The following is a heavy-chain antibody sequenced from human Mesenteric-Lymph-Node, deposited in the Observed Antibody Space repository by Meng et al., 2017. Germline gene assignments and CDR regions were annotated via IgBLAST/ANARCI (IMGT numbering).Heavy chain of an antibody. Sequence: GGSLRLSCAASGFTFSSNHMSWVRRAPGKGLEWVSAIGRGTDTYYADSVKGRFTMPRDKSKNTLYLEMNGLRAEDTALYYCARHLSGSYAFDYWGQGTLVTVSS. CDR2: IGRGTDT. V-gene: IGHV3-23*01. J-gene: IGHJ4*01. CDR3: ARHLSGSYAFDY. CDR1: GFTFSSNH. D-gene: IGHD1-26*01.